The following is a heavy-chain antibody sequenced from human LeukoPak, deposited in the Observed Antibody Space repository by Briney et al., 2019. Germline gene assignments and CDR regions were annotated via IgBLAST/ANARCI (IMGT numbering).Heavy chain of an antibody. CDR3: ARLPPYSSSWYFDY. CDR2: IYYSGST. V-gene: IGHV4-61*01. J-gene: IGHJ4*02. CDR1: GYSISSGYY. D-gene: IGHD6-13*01. Sequence: SETLSLTCTVSGYSISSGYYWSWIRQPPGKGLEWIGYIYYSGSTNYNPSLKSRVTISVDTSKNQFSLKLSSVTAADTAVYYCARLPPYSSSWYFDYWGQGTLVTVSS.